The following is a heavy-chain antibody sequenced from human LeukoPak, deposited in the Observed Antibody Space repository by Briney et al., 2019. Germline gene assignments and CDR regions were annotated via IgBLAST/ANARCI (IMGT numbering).Heavy chain of an antibody. CDR3: ARAPDDYDCWSGPLDY. J-gene: IGHJ4*02. D-gene: IGHD3-3*01. CDR1: GYTFTNYG. CDR2: ISAYSGNT. Sequence: ASVKVSCMASGYTFTNYGISWVRQAPGQGLEWMGWISAYSGNTNYAQNLQGRVTMTTDTSTSTAYMELRSLRSDDTAVYYCARAPDDYDCWSGPLDYWGRGTLVTVSS. V-gene: IGHV1-18*01.